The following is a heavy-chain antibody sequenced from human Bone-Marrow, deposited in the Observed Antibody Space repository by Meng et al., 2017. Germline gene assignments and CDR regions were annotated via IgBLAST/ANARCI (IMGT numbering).Heavy chain of an antibody. CDR1: GCSIISYY. CDR3: ARAGSTEYDYVWGSYRYTDYYYGMDV. V-gene: IGHV4-4*07. CDR2: IYTSGST. Sequence: SETLSLTCTVSGCSIISYYWSWIRQPAGKGLEWIGRIYTSGSTNYNPSLKSRVTMSVDTSKNQFSLKLSSVTAADTAVYYCARAGSTEYDYVWGSYRYTDYYYGMDVWGQGTTVTVSS. J-gene: IGHJ6*02. D-gene: IGHD3-16*02.